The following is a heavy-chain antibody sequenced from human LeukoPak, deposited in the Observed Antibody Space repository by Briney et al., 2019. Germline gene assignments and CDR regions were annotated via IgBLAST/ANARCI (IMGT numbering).Heavy chain of an antibody. CDR1: GGSISSGGYS. V-gene: IGHV4-30-2*01. CDR2: IYHSGST. CDR3: AGGSWYFDY. J-gene: IGHJ4*02. D-gene: IGHD6-13*01. Sequence: SETLSLTCAVSGGSISSGGYSWSWIRQPPGKGLEWIGYIYHSGSTYYNPSLKSRVTISVGRSKNQFSLKLSSVTAADTAVYYCAGGSWYFDYWGQGTLVTVSS.